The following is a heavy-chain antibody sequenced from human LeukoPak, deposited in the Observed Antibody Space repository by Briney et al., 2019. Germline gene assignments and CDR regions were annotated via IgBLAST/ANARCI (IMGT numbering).Heavy chain of an antibody. D-gene: IGHD3-22*01. J-gene: IGHJ4*02. V-gene: IGHV3-7*03. CDR1: GFTFSTYW. CDR2: INQDGSEK. Sequence: GGSLRLSCAASGFTFSTYWMSWVRQAPGKGLEWVANINQDGSEKYYVDSMKGRFTISRDNAKNSLYLQMNSLRAENTAVFYCARYYDSRGYSDYFDYWGQGTLVTVSS. CDR3: ARYYDSRGYSDYFDY.